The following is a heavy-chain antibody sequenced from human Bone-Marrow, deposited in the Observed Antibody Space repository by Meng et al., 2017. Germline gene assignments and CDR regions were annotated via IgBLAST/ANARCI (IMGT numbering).Heavy chain of an antibody. CDR1: GGSFSGYY. CDR2: TNHSGST. J-gene: IGHJ4*02. D-gene: IGHD5-24*01. CDR3: ARGRGDGYNYDY. V-gene: IGHV4-34*01. Sequence: QVQLPQWGAGLLKPSETLSLTCAVYGGSFSGYYWSWIRQPPGKGLEWIGETNHSGSTNYNPSLKSRVTISVDTSKNQFSLKLSSVTAADTAVYYCARGRGDGYNYDYWGQGTLVTVSS.